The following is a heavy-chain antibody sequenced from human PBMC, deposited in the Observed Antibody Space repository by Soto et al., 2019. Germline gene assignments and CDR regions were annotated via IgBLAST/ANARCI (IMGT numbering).Heavy chain of an antibody. CDR1: GFTFSSYG. CDR3: ARGGITIFGVDYYYYMDV. Sequence: QVQLVESGGGVVQPGRSLRLSCAASGFTFSSYGMHWVRQAPGKGLEWVAVIWYDGSNKYYADSVKGRFTISRDNSKNTLYLQMNSLRAEDTAVYYCARGGITIFGVDYYYYMDVWGKGTTVTASS. D-gene: IGHD3-3*01. J-gene: IGHJ6*03. CDR2: IWYDGSNK. V-gene: IGHV3-33*01.